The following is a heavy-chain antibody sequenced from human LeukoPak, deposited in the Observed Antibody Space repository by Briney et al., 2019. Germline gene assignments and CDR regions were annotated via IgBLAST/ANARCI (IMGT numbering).Heavy chain of an antibody. CDR2: INHSGST. J-gene: IGHJ6*03. Sequence: SETLSLTCAVYGGSFSGHYWTWIRQPPGKGLEWIGEINHSGSTNYNPSLRSRVTISVDTSKNQFSLKVSSVTAADTAVYYCARDPASRWFGELSYYYYMDVWGKGTTVTISS. V-gene: IGHV4-34*01. D-gene: IGHD3-10*01. CDR3: ARDPASRWFGELSYYYYMDV. CDR1: GGSFSGHY.